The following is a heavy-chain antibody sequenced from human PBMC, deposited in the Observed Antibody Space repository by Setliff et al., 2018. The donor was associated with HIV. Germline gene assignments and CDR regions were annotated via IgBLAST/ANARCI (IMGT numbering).Heavy chain of an antibody. D-gene: IGHD2-2*01. J-gene: IGHJ6*03. V-gene: IGHV1-46*01. CDR1: GYTFASYY. CDR3: ARVSSTSCYGGPCRRTPRDYYYYYYMDV. CDR2: INPSGGST. Sequence: ASVKVSCKASGYTFASYYMHWVRQAPGQGLEWMGIINPSGGSTSYAQKFQGRVTMTRDTSTSTVYMELSSLRSEDTAVYYCARVSSTSCYGGPCRRTPRDYYYYYYMDVWGKGTTVTVSS.